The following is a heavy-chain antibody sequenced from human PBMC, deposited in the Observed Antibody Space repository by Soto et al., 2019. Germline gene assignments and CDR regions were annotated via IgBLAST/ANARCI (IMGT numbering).Heavy chain of an antibody. J-gene: IGHJ3*02. D-gene: IGHD3-10*01. CDR2: INAGNGDT. CDR1: GYTXSSYA. V-gene: IGHV1-3*01. CDR3: ARAYYYGSGSYYNGAAFDI. Sequence: XNVSFKASGYTXSSYARDWVRQAPGQSLEWMGWINAGNGDTKYSQKFKGRVTITRDTSASTAYMELSSLRSEDTAVYYCARAYYYGSGSYYNGAAFDIWGQGTMGTVSS.